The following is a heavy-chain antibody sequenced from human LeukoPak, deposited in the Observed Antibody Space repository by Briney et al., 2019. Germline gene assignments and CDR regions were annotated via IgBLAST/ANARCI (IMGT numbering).Heavy chain of an antibody. D-gene: IGHD6-19*01. CDR3: ARSVAVAAVGFFDY. CDR1: GGSISSYY. CDR2: IYYSGST. J-gene: IGHJ4*02. Sequence: PSETLSLTCTVSGGSISSYYWSWIRQPPGKGLEWIGYIYYSGSTNYNPSLKSRVTISVDTSKNQFSLKLSSVTAADTAVYYCARSVAVAAVGFFDYWGQGTLVTVSS. V-gene: IGHV4-59*08.